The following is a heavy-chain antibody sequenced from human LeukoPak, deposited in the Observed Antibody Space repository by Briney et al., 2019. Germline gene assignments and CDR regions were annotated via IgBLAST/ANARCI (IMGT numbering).Heavy chain of an antibody. Sequence: ASVKVSCKASGFALYKYNIVWVRQAPGQGLEWVGWITAFNGNTNYGQKVQGRITMTTDTSTSTSYMELRNLRSDDTAVYYCARNTYGYKFSMDVWGKGTTVIISS. V-gene: IGHV1-18*04. CDR3: ARNTYGYKFSMDV. CDR2: ITAFNGNT. D-gene: IGHD5-24*01. J-gene: IGHJ6*03. CDR1: GFALYKYN.